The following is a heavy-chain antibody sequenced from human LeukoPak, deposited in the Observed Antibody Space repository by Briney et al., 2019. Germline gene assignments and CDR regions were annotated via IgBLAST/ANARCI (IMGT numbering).Heavy chain of an antibody. Sequence: KPSETLSLTCDFYGGSFSGYYWSWTRQPPGKGLEWIGEIHPSGSTSRNPSFESRVTISVDTSKRQFSLKLNSVTAADRAMYYCARGADASKGGVDWGQGTLVTVSS. CDR2: IHPSGST. V-gene: IGHV4-34*01. J-gene: IGHJ4*02. CDR3: ARGADASKGGVD. D-gene: IGHD5-24*01. CDR1: GGSFSGYY.